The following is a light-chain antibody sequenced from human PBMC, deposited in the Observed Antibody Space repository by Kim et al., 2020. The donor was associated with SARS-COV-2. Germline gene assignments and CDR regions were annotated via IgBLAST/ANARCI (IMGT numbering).Light chain of an antibody. CDR1: TSDVGGYNY. CDR2: DVN. Sequence: QSALTQPASVSGSPGQSITISCAGTTSDVGGYNYVSWCQQHPGRAPKLIIYDVNKRPSGVSDRFSGYRSGNTASLTISGLQAEDEADYYCYSSTTSNTWVFGGGTQLTVL. V-gene: IGLV2-14*01. J-gene: IGLJ3*02. CDR3: YSSTTSNTWV.